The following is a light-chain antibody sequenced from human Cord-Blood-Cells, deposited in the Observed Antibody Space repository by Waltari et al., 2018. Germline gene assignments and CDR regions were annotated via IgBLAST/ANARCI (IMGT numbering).Light chain of an antibody. V-gene: IGLV2-11*01. Sequence: QSALTQPRSVSGSPGQSVTISCTGTSSDVGGYNYFSWYQQHPGKAPKLMIYDVRMRPPGVPHRFPGYMSGNTASLTISGLQAEDEADYYCCSYAGSYTWVFGGGAKLTVL. CDR2: DVR. CDR1: SSDVGGYNY. J-gene: IGLJ3*02. CDR3: CSYAGSYTWV.